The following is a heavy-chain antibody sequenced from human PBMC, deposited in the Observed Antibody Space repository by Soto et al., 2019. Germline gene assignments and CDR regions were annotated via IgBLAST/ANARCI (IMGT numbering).Heavy chain of an antibody. J-gene: IGHJ6*02. CDR3: AKDIVWAMYSSGLYYYGRDV. V-gene: IGHV3-30*18. Sequence: QVQLVESGGGVVQPGRSLRLSCAASGFTFSSYGMHWVRQAPGKGLEWVAVISYDGSNKYYADSVKGRFTISRDNSKNTLDLQMSSLRAEDTAVYYCAKDIVWAMYSSGLYYYGRDVWGQGTKVTVSS. CDR2: ISYDGSNK. CDR1: GFTFSSYG. D-gene: IGHD6-19*01.